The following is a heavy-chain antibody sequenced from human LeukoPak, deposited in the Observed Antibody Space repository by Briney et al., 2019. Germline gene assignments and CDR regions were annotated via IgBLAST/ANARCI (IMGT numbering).Heavy chain of an antibody. Sequence: GGSLRLSCAASGFTFSSYGMHWVRQAPGKGLEWVAFIRYDGSNKYYADSVKGRFTISRDNSKNTLYLQMNSLRAEDTAVYYCARGVEEYSSSWSDYWGQGTLVTVSS. CDR2: IRYDGSNK. V-gene: IGHV3-30*02. CDR1: GFTFSSYG. J-gene: IGHJ4*02. D-gene: IGHD6-13*01. CDR3: ARGVEEYSSSWSDY.